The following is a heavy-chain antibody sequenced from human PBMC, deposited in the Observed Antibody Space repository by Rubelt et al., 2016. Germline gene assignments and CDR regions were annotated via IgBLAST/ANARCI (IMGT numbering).Heavy chain of an antibody. Sequence: QVQLQESGPGLVKPSQTLSLTCAVSGGSISSGGYSWSWIRQPPGKGLEWIGYIYYSGSTYYNPSLKSRVTISVDTSKNQFSLKLSSVTAADTAVYYCARGNYDFWSGYSVLFDYWGQGTLVTVSS. V-gene: IGHV4-30-4*07. CDR2: IYYSGST. J-gene: IGHJ4*02. CDR3: ARGNYDFWSGYSVLFDY. D-gene: IGHD3-3*01. CDR1: GGSISSGGYS.